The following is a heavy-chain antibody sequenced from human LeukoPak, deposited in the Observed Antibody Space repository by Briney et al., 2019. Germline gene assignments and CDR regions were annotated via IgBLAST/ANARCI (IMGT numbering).Heavy chain of an antibody. CDR1: GFTVSSNY. CDR2: IYSGDST. Sequence: GGSLRLSCAASGFTVSSNYMSWVRQAPGEGLEWVSVIYSGDSTYYADSVKGRLRGARGGCRKRVERERRRRRAEEAAVYYCARLTGVDYWGQGTLVTVSS. V-gene: IGHV3-66*02. CDR3: ARLTGVDY. D-gene: IGHD1-14*01. J-gene: IGHJ4*02.